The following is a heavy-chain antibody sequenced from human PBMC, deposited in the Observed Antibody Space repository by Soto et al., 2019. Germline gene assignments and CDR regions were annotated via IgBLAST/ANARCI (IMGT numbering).Heavy chain of an antibody. Sequence: SETLSLTCTVSGGSISSGGYYWSWIRQHPGKGLEWIGYIYYSGSTYYNPSLKSRVTISVDTSKNQFSLKLSSVTAADTAVCYCARAAIVVVPAAPTAWGQGTLLTVSS. CDR2: IYYSGST. J-gene: IGHJ4*02. V-gene: IGHV4-31*03. D-gene: IGHD2-2*01. CDR3: ARAAIVVVPAAPTA. CDR1: GGSISSGGYY.